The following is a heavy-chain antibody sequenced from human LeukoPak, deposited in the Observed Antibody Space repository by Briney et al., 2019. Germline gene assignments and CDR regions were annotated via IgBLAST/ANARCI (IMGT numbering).Heavy chain of an antibody. J-gene: IGHJ6*02. CDR1: GFTSSSYW. D-gene: IGHD6-13*01. CDR3: AREHDTSSWYLDV. CDR2: IKQDGNEK. Sequence: QPGGSLRLSCAASGFTSSSYWMTWVRQAPGKGLEWVANIKQDGNEKYYVDSVKGRFTVSRDNAKNSLYLQMNSLRAEDTAVYYCAREHDTSSWYLDVWGQGTTVTVSS. V-gene: IGHV3-7*01.